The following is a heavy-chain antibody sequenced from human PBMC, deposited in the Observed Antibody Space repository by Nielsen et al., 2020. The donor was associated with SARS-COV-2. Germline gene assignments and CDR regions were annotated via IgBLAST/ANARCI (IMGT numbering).Heavy chain of an antibody. V-gene: IGHV4-34*01. J-gene: IGHJ4*02. CDR3: ARTAAPYYFDY. CDR2: INHSGST. Sequence: SETLSLTCAVYGGSFSGYYWSWIRQPPGKGLEWIGEINHSGSTNYNPSLKSRVTISADTSKNQFSLKLSSVTAVDTAVYYCARTAAPYYFDYWGQGTLVTVSS. CDR1: GGSFSGYY. D-gene: IGHD6-13*01.